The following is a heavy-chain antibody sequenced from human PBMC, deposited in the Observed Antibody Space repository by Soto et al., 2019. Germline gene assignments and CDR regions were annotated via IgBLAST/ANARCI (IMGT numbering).Heavy chain of an antibody. Sequence: EVQLLESGGGLVQPGGSLRLSCAASGFTFSSYSMHWVRQAPGKGLVWVSGINSDGSSTSYADSVKGRFTISRDNAKNTLYLQMNSLRAEDTAVYYCAREKANYGDYGPFDPWGQGTLVTVSS. CDR3: AREKANYGDYGPFDP. CDR1: GFTFSSYS. J-gene: IGHJ5*02. D-gene: IGHD4-17*01. CDR2: INSDGSST. V-gene: IGHV3-74*01.